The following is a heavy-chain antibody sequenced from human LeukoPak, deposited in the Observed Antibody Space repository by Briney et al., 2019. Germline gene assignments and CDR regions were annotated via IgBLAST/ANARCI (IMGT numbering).Heavy chain of an antibody. CDR3: AKDRAPRGRDNWFDP. D-gene: IGHD3-10*01. Sequence: KAGGSLRLSCAASGFTFSSYAMSWVRQAPGKGLEWVSAISGSGGSTYYADSVKGRFTISRDNSKNTLYLQMNSLRAEDTAVYYCAKDRAPRGRDNWFDPWGQGTLVTVSS. V-gene: IGHV3-23*01. CDR1: GFTFSSYA. J-gene: IGHJ5*02. CDR2: ISGSGGST.